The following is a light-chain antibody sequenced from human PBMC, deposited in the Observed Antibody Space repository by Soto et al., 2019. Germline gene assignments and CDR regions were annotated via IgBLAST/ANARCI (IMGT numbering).Light chain of an antibody. J-gene: IGKJ1*01. CDR3: QQYYNWPRA. Sequence: EIVMTQSPATLSVSPGERATLSCRASQSVNSNLAWYQQKPGQAPRLLIYGASTRATGIPARFSGSGSGTEFTLTISSLQSEDFAVYHCQQYYNWPRAFGQGTKVQIK. CDR1: QSVNSN. CDR2: GAS. V-gene: IGKV3-15*01.